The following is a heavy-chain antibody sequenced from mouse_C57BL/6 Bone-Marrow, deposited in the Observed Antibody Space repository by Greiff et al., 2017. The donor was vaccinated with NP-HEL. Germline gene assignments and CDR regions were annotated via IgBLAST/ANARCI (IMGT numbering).Heavy chain of an antibody. CDR2: LDPSDSYT. V-gene: IGHV1-50*01. CDR1: GYTFTSYW. D-gene: IGHD6-5*01. Sequence: QVQLQQPGAELVKPGASVKLSCKASGYTFTSYWMQWVKQRPGQGLEWIGELDPSDSYTNYNQKFKGKATLTVDTSSSTAYMQLSSLTSEDSAVYYCAREAYGIGWAMDYWGQGTSVTVSS. CDR3: AREAYGIGWAMDY. J-gene: IGHJ4*01.